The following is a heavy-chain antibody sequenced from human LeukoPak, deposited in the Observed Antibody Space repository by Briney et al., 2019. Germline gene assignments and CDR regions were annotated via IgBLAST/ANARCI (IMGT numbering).Heavy chain of an antibody. CDR2: IRSKANSYAT. D-gene: IGHD2-2*02. J-gene: IGHJ4*02. Sequence: GGSLRLSCAASGFTFSGSAMHWVRQASGKGLGWVGRIRSKANSYATAYAASVKGRFTISRDDSKNTAYLQMNSLKTEDTAVYYCTREYCSSTSCYNYWGQGTLVTVSS. V-gene: IGHV3-73*01. CDR1: GFTFSGSA. CDR3: TREYCSSTSCYNY.